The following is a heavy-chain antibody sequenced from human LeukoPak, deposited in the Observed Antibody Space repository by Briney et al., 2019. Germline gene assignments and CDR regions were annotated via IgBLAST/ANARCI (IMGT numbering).Heavy chain of an antibody. CDR2: INHSGST. Sequence: PSETLSLTCAVYGGSFSGYYWSWIRQPPGKGLEWIGEINHSGSTNYNPSLKSRVTISVDTSKNQFSLQLNSVTPEDTAVYYCARNKYSYGLGYFDYWGQGTLVTVSS. D-gene: IGHD5-18*01. J-gene: IGHJ4*02. CDR3: ARNKYSYGLGYFDY. V-gene: IGHV4-34*01. CDR1: GGSFSGYY.